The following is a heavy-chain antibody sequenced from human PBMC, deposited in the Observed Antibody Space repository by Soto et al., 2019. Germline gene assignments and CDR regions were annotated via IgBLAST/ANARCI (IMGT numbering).Heavy chain of an antibody. CDR3: ASIVVGATGHTDFDH. J-gene: IGHJ4*02. CDR2: VHYSGGT. Sequence: QLQLQESGPGLVKPSETLSLTCTVSGGSIRSNNYFWGWIRQPPGKGLEYVGSVHYSGGTYYKPALKSRVTVSLDPSKNQFSLRLRSVNAADTAVYYCASIVVGATGHTDFDHWGQGTLVTVSS. CDR1: GGSIRSNNYF. D-gene: IGHD2-15*01. V-gene: IGHV4-39*01.